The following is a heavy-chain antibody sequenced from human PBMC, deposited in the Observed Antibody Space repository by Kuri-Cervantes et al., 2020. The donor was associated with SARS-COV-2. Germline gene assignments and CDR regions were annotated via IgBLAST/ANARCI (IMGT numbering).Heavy chain of an antibody. Sequence: GESLKISCAASGFTFSSYGMHWVRQAPGKGLEWVAFIRYDGSNKYYADSVKGRFTISRDNSKNTLYLQMNSLRAEDTAVYYCARAVRFLEWLPGDYFDYWGQGTLVTVSS. CDR2: IRYDGSNK. D-gene: IGHD3-3*01. CDR1: GFTFSSYG. CDR3: ARAVRFLEWLPGDYFDY. V-gene: IGHV3-30*02. J-gene: IGHJ4*02.